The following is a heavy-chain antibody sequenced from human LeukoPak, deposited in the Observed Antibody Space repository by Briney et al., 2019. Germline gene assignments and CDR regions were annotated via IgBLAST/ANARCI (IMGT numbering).Heavy chain of an antibody. V-gene: IGHV1-69*06. J-gene: IGHJ6*03. D-gene: IGHD6-6*01. CDR2: IIPIFGTA. Sequence: ASVKVSCKASGGTFSSYAISWVRQAPGQGLEWMGGIIPIFGTANYAQKFQGRVTITADKSTSTAYMELSSLRSEDTAVYYCARGYSSSSLWSYYYYMDVWGKGTTVTISS. CDR1: GGTFSSYA. CDR3: ARGYSSSSLWSYYYYMDV.